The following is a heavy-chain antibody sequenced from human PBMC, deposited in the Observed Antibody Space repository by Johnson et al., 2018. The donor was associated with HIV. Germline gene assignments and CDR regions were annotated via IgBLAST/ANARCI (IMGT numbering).Heavy chain of an antibody. Sequence: EVQLVESGGGVVQPGRSLRLSCAASGFTFSSNYMSWVRQAPGKGLEWVSVIYSGGSTYYADSVMGRFTISRDNSKNTLYLQMNSLRAEDTAVYYCARDRGGYSYGYDSDAFDIWGQVTMVTVSS. CDR1: GFTFSSNY. CDR2: IYSGGST. CDR3: ARDRGGYSYGYDSDAFDI. J-gene: IGHJ3*02. V-gene: IGHV3-66*02. D-gene: IGHD5-18*01.